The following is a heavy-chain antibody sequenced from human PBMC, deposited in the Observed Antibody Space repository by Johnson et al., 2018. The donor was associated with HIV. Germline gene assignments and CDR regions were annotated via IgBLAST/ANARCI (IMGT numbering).Heavy chain of an antibody. D-gene: IGHD5-18*01. Sequence: QVKLVESGGGLVQPGRSLRLSCAASGFTFSSYAMHWVRQAPGKGLEWVAVISYDGSNKYYGDSVKGRFTISRDNSKNTLYLQMNSLRAEDTALYYCAKDKGTVMFYAFDIWGQGTMVTVSS. CDR1: GFTFSSYA. J-gene: IGHJ3*02. CDR2: ISYDGSNK. CDR3: AKDKGTVMFYAFDI. V-gene: IGHV3-30*04.